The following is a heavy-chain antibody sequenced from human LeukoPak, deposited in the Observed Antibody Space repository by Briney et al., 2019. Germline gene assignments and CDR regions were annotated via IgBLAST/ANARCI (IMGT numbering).Heavy chain of an antibody. J-gene: IGHJ3*02. D-gene: IGHD2-2*02. CDR2: IYNSGST. CDR3: ARAASDAIKMGAFDI. Sequence: SETLSLTCTVSGGSVSSGSHYWSWIRQPPGKGLEWIGYIYNSGSTNYNPSLKSRVTISADTSKNQFSLKPSSVTAADTAVYYCARAASDAIKMGAFDIWGQGTMVTVSP. V-gene: IGHV4-61*01. CDR1: GGSVSSGSHY.